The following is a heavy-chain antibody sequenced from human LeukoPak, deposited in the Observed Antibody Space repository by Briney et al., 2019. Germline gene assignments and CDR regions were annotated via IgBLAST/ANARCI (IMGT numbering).Heavy chain of an antibody. CDR3: ARGSGYPPLFDC. CDR2: ISWNSANI. CDR1: GFTFDDYA. D-gene: IGHD3-22*01. Sequence: GGSLRLSCEASGFTFDDYAMHWVRQAPGKGLEWVSGISWNSANIAYGDSVKGRFTISRDNARNSLYLQMNSLRADDTALYYCARGSGYPPLFDCWGQGTLVTVSS. V-gene: IGHV3-9*01. J-gene: IGHJ4*02.